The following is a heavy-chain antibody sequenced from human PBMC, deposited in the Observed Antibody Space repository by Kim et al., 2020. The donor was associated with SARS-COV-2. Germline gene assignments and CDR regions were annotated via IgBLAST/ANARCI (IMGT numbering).Heavy chain of an antibody. D-gene: IGHD4-17*01. CDR1: GYTFTSYA. CDR2: INTNTGNP. V-gene: IGHV7-4-1*02. Sequence: ASVKVSCKASGYTFTSYAMNWVRQAPGQGLEWMGWINTNTGNPTYAQGFTGRFVFSLDTSVSTAYLQISSLKAEDTAVYYCARDARGYGDYVSPIQHWGQGTLVTVSS. J-gene: IGHJ1*01. CDR3: ARDARGYGDYVSPIQH.